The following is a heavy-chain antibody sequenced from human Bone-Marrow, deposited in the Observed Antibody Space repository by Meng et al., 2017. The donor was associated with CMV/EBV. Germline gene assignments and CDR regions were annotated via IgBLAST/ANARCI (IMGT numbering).Heavy chain of an antibody. CDR2: IYPGDSDT. Sequence: GGSLRLSCKGSGYSFTSYWIGWGRQMPGKGLEWMGIIYPGDSDTRYSPSFQGQVTISADKSISTDYLQWSSLKASDTAMYYCAGLWNGFDYWGQGTLVTVSS. J-gene: IGHJ4*02. CDR3: AGLWNGFDY. CDR1: GYSFTSYW. V-gene: IGHV5-51*01. D-gene: IGHD3-3*01.